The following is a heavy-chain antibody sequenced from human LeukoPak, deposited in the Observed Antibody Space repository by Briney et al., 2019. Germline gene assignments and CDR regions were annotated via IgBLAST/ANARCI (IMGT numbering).Heavy chain of an antibody. J-gene: IGHJ4*02. V-gene: IGHV4-34*01. Sequence: PSETPSLTCAVYGGSFSGYYWSWIRQPPGKGLEWIGEINHSGSTNYNPSLKSRVTISVDTSKNQFSLKLSSVTAADTAVYYCARGRLRATTGFYYFDYWGQGTLVTVSS. CDR2: INHSGST. D-gene: IGHD1-26*01. CDR3: ARGRLRATTGFYYFDY. CDR1: GGSFSGYY.